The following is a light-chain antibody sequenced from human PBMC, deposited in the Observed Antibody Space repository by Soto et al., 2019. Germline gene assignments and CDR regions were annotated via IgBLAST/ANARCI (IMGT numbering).Light chain of an antibody. CDR2: WAS. CDR3: QQYYDTPLT. Sequence: DIVMTQSPDSLAVSLGEGATINCKSSRSVLYSSNNKNYLAWYQQKPGQPPKLLIYWASTRESGVPDRFSGSGSGTDFTLTISSLQAEDVAVYYCQQYYDTPLTFGGGTKVEIK. V-gene: IGKV4-1*01. CDR1: RSVLYSSNNKNY. J-gene: IGKJ4*01.